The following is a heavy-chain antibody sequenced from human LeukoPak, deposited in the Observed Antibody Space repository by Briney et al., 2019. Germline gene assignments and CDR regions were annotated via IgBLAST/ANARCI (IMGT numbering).Heavy chain of an antibody. Sequence: GASVKVSCKASGYTFTGYYMHWVRQAPGQGLEWMGWINPNSGGTNYAQKFQGRVTMTRDTSISTAYMELSRLRSDDTAVYYCTRVAGKEGVCGTSCTFDYYYYYMDVWGKGTTVTISS. V-gene: IGHV1-2*02. CDR2: INPNSGGT. CDR3: TRVAGKEGVCGTSCTFDYYYYYMDV. J-gene: IGHJ6*03. CDR1: GYTFTGYY. D-gene: IGHD2-2*01.